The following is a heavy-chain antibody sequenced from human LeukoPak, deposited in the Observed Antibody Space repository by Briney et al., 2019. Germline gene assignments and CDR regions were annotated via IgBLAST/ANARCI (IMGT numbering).Heavy chain of an antibody. Sequence: GEPLKISCKGSGYSFTSYWISWVRQMPGKGLEWMGRIDPSDSYTNYSPSFQGHVTISADKSISTAYLQWSSLKASDTAMYYCARLNWNYDYYYYGMDVWGQGTTVTVSS. J-gene: IGHJ6*02. CDR2: IDPSDSYT. D-gene: IGHD1-7*01. CDR1: GYSFTSYW. V-gene: IGHV5-10-1*01. CDR3: ARLNWNYDYYYYGMDV.